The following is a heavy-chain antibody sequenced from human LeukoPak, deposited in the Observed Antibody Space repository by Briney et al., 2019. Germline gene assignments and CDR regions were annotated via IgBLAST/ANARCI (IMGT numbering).Heavy chain of an antibody. CDR2: IYYSGST. D-gene: IGHD3-10*01. J-gene: IGHJ6*02. Sequence: SETLSLTCTVSGGSISSSSYYWGWIRQPPGKGLEWIGSIYYSGSTYYNPSLKSRVTISVDTSKNQFSLKLSSVTAADTAVYYCARARTYYYGSGSYYYYGMDVWGQGTTVTVSS. V-gene: IGHV4-39*07. CDR1: GGSISSSSYY. CDR3: ARARTYYYGSGSYYYYGMDV.